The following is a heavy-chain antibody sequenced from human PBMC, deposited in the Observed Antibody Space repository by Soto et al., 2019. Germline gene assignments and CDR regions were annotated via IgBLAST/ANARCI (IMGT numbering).Heavy chain of an antibody. CDR3: AKGSRYSSSPGTARAY. Sequence: ESGGGVVQPGRSLRLSCAASGFTFSSYGMHWVRQAPGKGLEWVAVISYDGSNKYYADSVKGRFTISRDNSKNTLYLQMNSLRAEDTAVYYCAKGSRYSSSPGTARAYWGQGTLVTVSS. CDR2: ISYDGSNK. D-gene: IGHD6-6*01. CDR1: GFTFSSYG. J-gene: IGHJ4*02. V-gene: IGHV3-30*18.